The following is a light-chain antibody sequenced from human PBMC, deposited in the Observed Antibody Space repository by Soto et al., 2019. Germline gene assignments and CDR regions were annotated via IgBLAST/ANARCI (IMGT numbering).Light chain of an antibody. CDR1: QSISTY. Sequence: DIQMTQSPSPLSASVGDRVTITCRASQSISTYLNWYQQKPGKAPKLLIYGASSLQSGVPSRFSGTGSGTEFTLTISSLQPDDFATYFCQQYNSFSLITFGQGTRLEIK. CDR2: GAS. V-gene: IGKV1-39*01. CDR3: QQYNSFSLIT. J-gene: IGKJ5*01.